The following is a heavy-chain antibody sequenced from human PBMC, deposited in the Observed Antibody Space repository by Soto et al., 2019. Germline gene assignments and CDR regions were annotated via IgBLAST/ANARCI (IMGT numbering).Heavy chain of an antibody. Sequence: QVHLVQSGAEVKKPGASVKVSCQASGYAFTTYGIAWVRQARGQGLEWMGWISAHNGNTNYAQKLQGRVTVTRDTSTSTDYMELRSLRSDDTAVYYCERGRYGDYWGQGALVTVSS. CDR3: ERGRYGDY. D-gene: IGHD1-1*01. CDR2: ISAHNGNT. V-gene: IGHV1-18*01. J-gene: IGHJ4*02. CDR1: GYAFTTYG.